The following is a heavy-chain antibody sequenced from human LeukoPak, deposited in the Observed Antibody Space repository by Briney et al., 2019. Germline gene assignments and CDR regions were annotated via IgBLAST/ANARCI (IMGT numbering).Heavy chain of an antibody. CDR2: ISSSSSYI. Sequence: GSLRLSCAASGFTFSSYSMNWVRQAPGKGLEWVSSISSSSSYIYYADSVKGRFTISRDNAKNSLYLQMNSLRAEDTAVYYCARDRMGIAVAGTEIDYWGQGTLVTVSS. CDR1: GFTFSSYS. CDR3: ARDRMGIAVAGTEIDY. D-gene: IGHD6-19*01. J-gene: IGHJ4*02. V-gene: IGHV3-21*01.